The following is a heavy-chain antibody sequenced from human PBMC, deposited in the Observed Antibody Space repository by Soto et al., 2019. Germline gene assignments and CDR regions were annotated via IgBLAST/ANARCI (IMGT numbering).Heavy chain of an antibody. D-gene: IGHD6-13*01. CDR1: GGSISSSSYY. J-gene: IGHJ1*01. CDR3: ATAIAAAGAEYFQH. Sequence: PSETLSLTCTVSGGSISSSSYYWGWIRQPPGKGLEWIGSIYYSGSTCYNPSLKGRVTISVDTSKNQFSLKLSSVTAADTAVYYCATAIAAAGAEYFQHWGQGTLVTVSS. V-gene: IGHV4-39*01. CDR2: IYYSGST.